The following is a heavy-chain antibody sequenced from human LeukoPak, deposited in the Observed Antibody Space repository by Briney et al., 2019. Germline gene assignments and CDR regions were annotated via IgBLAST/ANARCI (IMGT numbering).Heavy chain of an antibody. CDR2: ISAYNGNT. J-gene: IGHJ6*03. CDR3: ARVGGDYYDSSGYPRYYYYYMDV. V-gene: IGHV1-18*01. D-gene: IGHD3-22*01. Sequence: GASVKVSCKASGYTFISYSMNWVRQAPGQGLEWMGWISAYNGNTNYAQKLQGRVTMTTDTSTSTAYMELRSLRSDDTAVYYCARVGGDYYDSSGYPRYYYYYMDVWGKGTTVTVSS. CDR1: GYTFISYS.